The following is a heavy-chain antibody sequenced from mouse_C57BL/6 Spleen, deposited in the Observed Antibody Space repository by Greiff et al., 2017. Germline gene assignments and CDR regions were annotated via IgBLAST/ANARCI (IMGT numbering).Heavy chain of an antibody. J-gene: IGHJ2*01. CDR2: ISDGGSYT. Sequence: DVMLVESGGGLVKPGGSLKLSCAASGFTFSSYAMSWVRQTPEKRLEWVATISDGGSYTYYPDNVKGRFTISRDNAKNNLYLQMSHLKSEDTAMYYCARDPDYDEEGYYFDYWGQGTTLTVSS. CDR3: ARDPDYDEEGYYFDY. V-gene: IGHV5-4*01. D-gene: IGHD2-4*01. CDR1: GFTFSSYA.